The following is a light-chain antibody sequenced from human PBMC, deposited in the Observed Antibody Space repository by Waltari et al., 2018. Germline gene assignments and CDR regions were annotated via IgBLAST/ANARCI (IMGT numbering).Light chain of an antibody. V-gene: IGKV4-1*01. CDR1: HNILDSSNNKHH. Sequence: DIVMTQSPDSLAVSLGERATINCKSSHNILDSSNNKHHLAWYRQGPGQPPQVVIYWAFSRESEFPDRFTGSGSGTDITLSISRLQADDVAVYYCQQYDTTPFTFGQGTKLGIK. J-gene: IGKJ2*01. CDR2: WAF. CDR3: QQYDTTPFT.